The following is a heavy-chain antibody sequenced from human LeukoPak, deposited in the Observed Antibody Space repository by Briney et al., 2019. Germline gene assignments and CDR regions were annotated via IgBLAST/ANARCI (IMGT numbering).Heavy chain of an antibody. CDR2: IYYSGST. CDR1: GGSISSYY. V-gene: IGHV4-59*05. D-gene: IGHD6-13*01. CDR3: ARGGEQQLVRFEFGYYYYYMDV. Sequence: SETLSLTCTVSGGSISSYYWSWIRQPPGKGLEWIGSIYYSGSTYYNPSLKSRVTISVDTSKNQFSLKLSSVTAADTAVYYCARGGEQQLVRFEFGYYYYYMDVWGKGTTVTVSS. J-gene: IGHJ6*03.